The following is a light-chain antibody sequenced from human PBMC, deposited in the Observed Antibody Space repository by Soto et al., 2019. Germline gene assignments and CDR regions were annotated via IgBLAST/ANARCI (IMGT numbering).Light chain of an antibody. V-gene: IGLV2-14*01. CDR2: EVS. CDR3: SSYTTSVTRVV. Sequence: QSALTQPASVSGSPGQSITISCTGTSSDVGGYNFVSWYQQHPGKAPNLMIYEVSNRPSGVSNRFSGSKSGNTASLTISGLQAEDEAAYYCSSYTTSVTRVVFGGGTKLTVL. CDR1: SSDVGGYNF. J-gene: IGLJ2*01.